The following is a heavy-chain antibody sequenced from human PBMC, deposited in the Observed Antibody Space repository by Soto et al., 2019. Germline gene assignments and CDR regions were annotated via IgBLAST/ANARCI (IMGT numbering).Heavy chain of an antibody. J-gene: IGHJ6*02. CDR2: INHSGST. D-gene: IGHD6-13*01. V-gene: IGHV4-34*01. CDR1: GGSFSGYY. Sequence: SETLSLTCAVYGGSFSGYYWSWIRQPPGKGLEWIGEINHSGSTNYNPSLKSRVTISVDTSKNQFSLKLSSVTAADTAVYYCARGRHSSSWQNYYYYGMDVWGQGTTVTVSS. CDR3: ARGRHSSSWQNYYYYGMDV.